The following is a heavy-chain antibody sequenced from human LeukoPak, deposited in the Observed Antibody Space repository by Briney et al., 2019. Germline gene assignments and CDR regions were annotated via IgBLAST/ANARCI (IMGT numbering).Heavy chain of an antibody. CDR2: IYYSGST. Sequence: SETLSLTCTVSGGSISSYYWSWIRQPPGKGLEWIGYIYYSGSTNYNPSLKSRVTISVDTSKNQFSLKLSSVTAADTAVYYCARQGGGFWYFDLWGRGTLVTVSS. V-gene: IGHV4-59*08. J-gene: IGHJ2*01. CDR1: GGSISSYY. CDR3: ARQGGGFWYFDL. D-gene: IGHD6-25*01.